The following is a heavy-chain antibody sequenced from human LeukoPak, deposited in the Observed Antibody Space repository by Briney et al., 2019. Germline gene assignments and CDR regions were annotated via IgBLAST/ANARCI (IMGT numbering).Heavy chain of an antibody. V-gene: IGHV4-34*01. CDR1: GGSFSGYY. CDR3: ARTPGRRSGWFDP. J-gene: IGHJ5*02. CDR2: INHSGST. Sequence: SETLSLTCAVYGGSFSGYYWSWIRQPPGKGLEWIGEINHSGSTNYNPSLKSRVTISVDTSKNQSSLKLSSVTAADTAVYYCARTPGRRSGWFDPWGQGTLVTVSS.